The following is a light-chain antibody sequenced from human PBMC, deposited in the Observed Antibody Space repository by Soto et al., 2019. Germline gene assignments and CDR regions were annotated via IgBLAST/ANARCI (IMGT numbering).Light chain of an antibody. J-gene: IGKJ1*01. CDR2: TAS. CDR3: QHLNSHPL. V-gene: IGKV1-9*01. Sequence: DIQLTQSPSFLSASVGDRVDITCRASQGISSYLAWYQQCPGKAPRLLISTASSLQSGVPSRFSGSGSGTEFTLTISSLQPEDFATYYCQHLNSHPLFGQGTKVDI. CDR1: QGISSY.